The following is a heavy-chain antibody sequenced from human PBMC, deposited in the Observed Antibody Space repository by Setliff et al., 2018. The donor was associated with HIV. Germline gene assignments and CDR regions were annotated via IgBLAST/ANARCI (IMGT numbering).Heavy chain of an antibody. V-gene: IGHV3-23*01. D-gene: IGHD3-16*01. J-gene: IGHJ3*02. CDR1: GFTFSTYA. Sequence: GGSLRLSCAASGFTFSTYAMGWVRQAPGKGLEWVSTVGAVGAPTHYAESVKGRFTSSKDNSRDTLYLQMSSLREEDTAVYYCAKVFAYGIDGFDIWGQGTMVTVSS. CDR2: VGAVGAPT. CDR3: AKVFAYGIDGFDI.